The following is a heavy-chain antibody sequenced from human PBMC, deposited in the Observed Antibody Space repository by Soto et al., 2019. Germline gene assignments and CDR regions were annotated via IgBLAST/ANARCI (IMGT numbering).Heavy chain of an antibody. CDR3: ARCSLVVVPAPGFDP. D-gene: IGHD2-2*01. CDR2: IYYSGTT. J-gene: IGHJ5*02. V-gene: IGHV4-31*03. CDR1: GGSISSGGYY. Sequence: SETLSLTCTISGGSISSGGYYWSWIRQHPGKGLEWIGYIYYSGTTYYNPSLKSRVTISVDTSKNQFSLKLSSVSAADTALYYCARCSLVVVPAPGFDPWGRGTLVTVSS.